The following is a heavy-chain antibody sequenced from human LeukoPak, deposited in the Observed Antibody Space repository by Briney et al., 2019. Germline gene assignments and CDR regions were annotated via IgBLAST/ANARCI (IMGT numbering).Heavy chain of an antibody. D-gene: IGHD2-21*01. J-gene: IGHJ4*02. CDR3: AKPFTIAYCGGDCSYYFDY. CDR2: ISGSGGST. V-gene: IGHV3-23*01. CDR1: GYTFSSYD. Sequence: PGGSLRLSCAASGYTFSSYDMSWVRQAPGKGLEWVSAISGSGGSTYYADSVKGRCTISRDNSKNTLYLQMNSLRAEDTAVYYCAKPFTIAYCGGDCSYYFDYWGQGTLVTVSS.